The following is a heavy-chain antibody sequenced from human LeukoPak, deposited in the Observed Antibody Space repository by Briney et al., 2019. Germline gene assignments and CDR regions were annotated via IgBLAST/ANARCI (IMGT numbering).Heavy chain of an antibody. CDR2: ISARGGST. CDR1: GYTYRSYP. V-gene: IGHV3-23*01. J-gene: IGHJ4*02. D-gene: IGHD4-17*01. Sequence: GGSLRLFYAASGYTYRSYPMIWVRDAQAKGLEGVSAISARGGSTYYADSVKGRFTISRDNSKNTLYLQMNSLRAEDTAVYYCAKGLRTTVTYFDYWGQGTLVTVSS. CDR3: AKGLRTTVTYFDY.